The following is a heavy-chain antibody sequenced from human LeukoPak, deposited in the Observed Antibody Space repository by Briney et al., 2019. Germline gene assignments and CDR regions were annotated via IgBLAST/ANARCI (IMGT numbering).Heavy chain of an antibody. CDR1: GFPFRNYA. D-gene: IGHD3-22*01. Sequence: PGGSLRLSCTASGFPFRNYAMSWVRQAPGKGLEWVSVISGRGGSTYYGDSVKGRFSISRENSKNKLYLQMNSLRAEDTAVYYCAKGAGFYYDSSGYYRYLDFWGQGTLVSVSS. CDR3: AKGAGFYYDSSGYYRYLDF. CDR2: ISGRGGST. V-gene: IGHV3-23*01. J-gene: IGHJ4*02.